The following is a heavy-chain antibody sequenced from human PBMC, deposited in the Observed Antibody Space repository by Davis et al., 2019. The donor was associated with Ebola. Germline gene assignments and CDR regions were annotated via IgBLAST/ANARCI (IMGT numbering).Heavy chain of an antibody. V-gene: IGHV3-53*01. CDR2: IYSGGST. CDR3: ASAGGQYGDYGVDV. J-gene: IGHJ6*04. Sequence: GESLKISCAASGFTVSSNYMSWVRQAPGKGLEWVSVIYSGGSTYYADSVKGRFTISRHNSKNTLYLQMNSLRAEDTAVYYCASAGGQYGDYGVDVWGKGTTVTVSS. D-gene: IGHD4-17*01. CDR1: GFTVSSNY.